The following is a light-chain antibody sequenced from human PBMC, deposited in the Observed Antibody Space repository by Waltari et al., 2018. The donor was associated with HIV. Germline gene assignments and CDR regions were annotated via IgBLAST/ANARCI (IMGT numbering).Light chain of an antibody. V-gene: IGLV1-44*01. J-gene: IGLJ2*01. CDR2: SND. CDR1: RSNIGRDA. CDR3: VVWDARLNGLV. Sequence: QSVLTQPPSASGTPGQRVTIPCSGSRSNIGRDAVNWYQQFPGTAPKVLIYSNDQRPSGVPDRFSGSKSGTSASLAINGLQSEDEADYYCVVWDARLNGLVFGGGTKLTVL.